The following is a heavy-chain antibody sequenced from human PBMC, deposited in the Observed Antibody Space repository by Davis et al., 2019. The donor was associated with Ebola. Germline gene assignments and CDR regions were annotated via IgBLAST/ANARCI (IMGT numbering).Heavy chain of an antibody. V-gene: IGHV3-11*01. CDR1: GFTFSDYY. D-gene: IGHD2-2*01. J-gene: IGHJ5*02. CDR2: ISSSGSTI. CDR3: ARDPDIVVVPAARYNWFDP. Sequence: GESLKISCAASGFTFSDYYMSWIRQAPGKGLEWVSYISSSGSTIYYADSVKGRFTISRDNAKNSLYLQMNSLRAEDTAVYYCARDPDIVVVPAARYNWFDPWGQGTLVTVSS.